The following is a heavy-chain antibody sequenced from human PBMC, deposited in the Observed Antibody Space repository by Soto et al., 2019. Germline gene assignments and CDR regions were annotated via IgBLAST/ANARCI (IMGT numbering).Heavy chain of an antibody. CDR3: AKGDTTMAHDY. J-gene: IGHJ4*02. D-gene: IGHD5-18*01. CDR1: GFTFSSDC. V-gene: IGHV3-30*18. CDR2: ISYDGTNK. Sequence: GGSLXLSCAASGFTFSSDCMHWVRQAPGKGLEWVAVISYDGTNKYYADSVKGRFTISRDNSKNTLYLQMNSLRAEDTAVYYCAKGDTTMAHDYWGQGTLVTVSS.